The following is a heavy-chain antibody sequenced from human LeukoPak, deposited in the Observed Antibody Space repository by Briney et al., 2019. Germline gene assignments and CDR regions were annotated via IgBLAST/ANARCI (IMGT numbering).Heavy chain of an antibody. CDR3: ASSHYGSGPRELDY. Sequence: PSETLSLTCTVSGGSISSGDYYWRWIRQPPGTGLEWIVYIYYSGSTYYNPSLKSRVTISVDTSKSQFSLKLSSVTAADTAVYYCASSHYGSGPRELDYWGQGTLVTVSS. V-gene: IGHV4-30-4*01. CDR2: IYYSGST. D-gene: IGHD3-10*01. CDR1: GGSISSGDYY. J-gene: IGHJ4*02.